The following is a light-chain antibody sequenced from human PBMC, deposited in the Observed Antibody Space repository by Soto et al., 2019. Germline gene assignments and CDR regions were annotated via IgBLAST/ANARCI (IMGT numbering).Light chain of an antibody. CDR1: QSVSSSY. J-gene: IGKJ1*01. CDR2: GAS. Sequence: EIVLTQSPGTLSLSPGERATLSCRASQSVSSSYLAWYQQKPGQAPRLLIYGASSRATGMPDRFSGSGSGTAFAVTISRLEPEDFAAYYCQGYGSSPTLGQGTKLEIK. V-gene: IGKV3-20*01. CDR3: QGYGSSPT.